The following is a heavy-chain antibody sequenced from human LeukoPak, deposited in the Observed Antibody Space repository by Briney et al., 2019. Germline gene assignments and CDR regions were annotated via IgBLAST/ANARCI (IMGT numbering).Heavy chain of an antibody. D-gene: IGHD1-26*01. CDR3: AKGLRRIVGATSYYFDY. CDR2: ISRDGRHI. Sequence: GGSLRLSCAASGFTFSSYGMHWVRQAPGKGLEWLAVISRDGRHISYVDSVKGRFTISRDNSKNTLYLQMNSLRADDTAVYYCAKGLRRIVGATSYYFDYWGQGTLVTVSS. V-gene: IGHV3-30*18. CDR1: GFTFSSYG. J-gene: IGHJ4*02.